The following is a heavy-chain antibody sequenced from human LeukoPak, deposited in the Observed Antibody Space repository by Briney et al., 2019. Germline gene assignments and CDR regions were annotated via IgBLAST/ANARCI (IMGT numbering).Heavy chain of an antibody. CDR3: ARDGRFDR. CDR2: ISPGSSTI. Sequence: GSLRLSCAASGFXFTTYTMNWVRQAPGKGLEWVSYISPGSSTIYYADSVKGRFTISRDNANNSLSLQMNSLRDDDTAVYYCARDGRFDRWGQGTLVTVSS. D-gene: IGHD3-3*01. V-gene: IGHV3-48*02. CDR1: GFXFTTYT. J-gene: IGHJ4*02.